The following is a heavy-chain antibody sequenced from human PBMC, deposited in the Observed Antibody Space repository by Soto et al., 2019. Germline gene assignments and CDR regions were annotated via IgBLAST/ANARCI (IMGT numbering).Heavy chain of an antibody. Sequence: SETLSLTCAVSGGSISSSNWWSWVRQPPGKGLEWIGEIYHSGSINYSPSLRSRITISVDKSKNQFSLKLTSVTAADTAVYYCARDVGLEPNWFDPWGQGTLVTVSS. CDR2: IYHSGSI. D-gene: IGHD1-1*01. CDR3: ARDVGLEPNWFDP. V-gene: IGHV4-4*02. CDR1: GGSISSSNW. J-gene: IGHJ5*02.